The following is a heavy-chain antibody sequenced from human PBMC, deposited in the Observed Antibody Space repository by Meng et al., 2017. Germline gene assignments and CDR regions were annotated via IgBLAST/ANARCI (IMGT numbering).Heavy chain of an antibody. Sequence: QVQFVQFGAELKKHGHSGKLSCKACGYTVIDAYIHWVRQAPGQGLEWMGRIIPRSSDANSAQKFQGRVTLTWDTSINTAYMELSSLRSDDTAIYYCARDGGNYDFDYWGQGTLVTVSS. CDR2: IIPRSSDA. D-gene: IGHD1-7*01. CDR1: GYTVIDAY. J-gene: IGHJ4*02. V-gene: IGHV1-2*06. CDR3: ARDGGNYDFDY.